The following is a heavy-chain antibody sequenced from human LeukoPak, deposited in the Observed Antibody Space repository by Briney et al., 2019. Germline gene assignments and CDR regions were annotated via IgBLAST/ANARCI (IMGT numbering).Heavy chain of an antibody. Sequence: SETLSLTCTVSGGPIRRYYWSCIRQPPGKGLEWIGYIYYSGSTNYNPSLKSRVTISADTSKNQFSLKLSSVTAADTAVYYWARLGAVKVDPWGQGTLVTVSS. CDR2: IYYSGST. D-gene: IGHD1-26*01. CDR1: GGPIRRYY. V-gene: IGHV4-59*12. J-gene: IGHJ5*02. CDR3: ARLGAVKVDP.